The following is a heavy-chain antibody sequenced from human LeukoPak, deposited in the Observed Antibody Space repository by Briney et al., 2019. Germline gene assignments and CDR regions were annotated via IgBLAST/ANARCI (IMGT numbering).Heavy chain of an antibody. Sequence: SETLSLTCAVSGYSISSGYYWGWIRQPPGKGLEWIGSIYHSGSTYYNPSLKSRVTISVDTSKNQFSLKLSSVTAADTAVYYCAREASSGWYLDAFDIWGQGTMVTVSS. CDR2: IYHSGST. CDR1: GYSISSGYY. CDR3: AREASSGWYLDAFDI. V-gene: IGHV4-38-2*02. J-gene: IGHJ3*02. D-gene: IGHD6-19*01.